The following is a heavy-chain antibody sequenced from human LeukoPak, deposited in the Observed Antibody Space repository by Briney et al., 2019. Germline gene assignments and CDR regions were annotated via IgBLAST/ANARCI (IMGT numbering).Heavy chain of an antibody. CDR3: AKDRSTGWYGGFDY. V-gene: IGHV3-30*18. J-gene: IGHJ4*02. D-gene: IGHD6-19*01. Sequence: GGSLRLSCVASGFTFSNYGMHWVRQAPGKGLERVAIISYDGSNEYYADSVKGRFTISRDNSKNTLYLQMNSLRTEDTAVYYCAKDRSTGWYGGFDYWGQGTLVTVSS. CDR2: ISYDGSNE. CDR1: GFTFSNYG.